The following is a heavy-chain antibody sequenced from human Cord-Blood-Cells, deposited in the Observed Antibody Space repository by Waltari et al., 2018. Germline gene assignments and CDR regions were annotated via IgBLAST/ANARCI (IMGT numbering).Heavy chain of an antibody. J-gene: IGHJ4*02. V-gene: IGHV3-30*03. Sequence: QVQLGASGGGVVQPGRSLRLSCAAAGCTCGSSGSHWVRQAPGKGLEWVAVISYDGSNKYYADSVKGRFTISRDNSKNTLYLQMNSLRAEDTAVYYCARAPVRYYFDYWGQGTLVTVSS. CDR1: GCTCGSSG. D-gene: IGHD3-22*01. CDR2: ISYDGSNK. CDR3: ARAPVRYYFDY.